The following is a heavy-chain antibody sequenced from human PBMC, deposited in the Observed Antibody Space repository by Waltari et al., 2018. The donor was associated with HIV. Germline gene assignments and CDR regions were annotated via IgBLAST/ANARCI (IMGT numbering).Heavy chain of an antibody. J-gene: IGHJ6*02. CDR2: IWYDGSNK. Sequence: QVQVVQSGGGVVQPGRSLRLYCAGAGFTFSRYGMHWVRQAPGKGLEWVALIWYDGSNKYYADSVKGRFAISRDNSKNTVYLQMNSLRAEDTAVYYCARDRSSSWYGKDYYYFGMDVWGQGTTVTVSS. CDR3: ARDRSSSWYGKDYYYFGMDV. D-gene: IGHD6-13*01. CDR1: GFTFSRYG. V-gene: IGHV3-33*01.